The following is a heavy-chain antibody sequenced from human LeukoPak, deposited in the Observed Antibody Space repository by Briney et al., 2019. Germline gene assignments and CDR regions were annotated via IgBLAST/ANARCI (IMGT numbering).Heavy chain of an antibody. J-gene: IGHJ4*02. Sequence: GGSLRLSCAASGFTFSNYAMCWVRQAPGKGLEWVSAISGSGLNTYYADSVKGRFTISRDNSKNTLYLQMNTLRAEDTAVYFCAKNKDYDSSGYYWRPFDYWGQGTLVTVSS. D-gene: IGHD3-22*01. CDR2: ISGSGLNT. CDR1: GFTFSNYA. CDR3: AKNKDYDSSGYYWRPFDY. V-gene: IGHV3-23*01.